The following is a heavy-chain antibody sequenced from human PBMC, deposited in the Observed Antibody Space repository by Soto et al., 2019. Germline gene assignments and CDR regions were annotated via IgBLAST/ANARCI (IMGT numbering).Heavy chain of an antibody. J-gene: IGHJ6*02. CDR2: INPNSGAT. Sequence: EASVKVSCKASGYTFTANYLHWVRQAPGQGLEWMGWINPNSGATNYAQRFKAWVTMTRDTSISTAYMELSRLTFDDTAVYYCAREITSSWMDVWGQGTTVTVSS. CDR1: GYTFTANY. CDR3: AREITSSWMDV. V-gene: IGHV1-2*04. D-gene: IGHD6-13*01.